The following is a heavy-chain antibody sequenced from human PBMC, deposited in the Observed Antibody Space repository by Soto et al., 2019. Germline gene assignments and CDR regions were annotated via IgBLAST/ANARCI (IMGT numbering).Heavy chain of an antibody. CDR2: IGDSGAST. CDR3: AKGVELDV. J-gene: IGHJ6*04. V-gene: IGHV3-23*01. D-gene: IGHD1-26*01. CDR1: GFSFSSFA. Sequence: EVLLLVSGGGLVQPGGSLRLSCEASGFSFSSFAMNWVRQAPGKGLEWVSAIGDSGASTYYADSVKGRFTISRDNSRNTLYLQLNSLRAEDTAVYYCAKGVELDVWGNGTTVTVSS.